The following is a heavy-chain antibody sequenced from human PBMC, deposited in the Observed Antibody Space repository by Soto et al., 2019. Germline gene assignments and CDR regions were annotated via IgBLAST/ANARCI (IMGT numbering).Heavy chain of an antibody. CDR2: IAVGSGNT. J-gene: IGHJ5*02. V-gene: IGHV1-58*02. CDR1: GFNFTSSA. D-gene: IGHD2-21*02. Sequence: SVKVSCKASGFNFTSSAMQWVRQARGQRLEWIGWIAVGSGNTNYAQKFQERLTITRDMSTSTAYMELSSLKSEDTAVYYCAADLPYIGDSTFEGGVVGGAPTVIDIPNPLQSLPWG. CDR3: AADLPYIGDSTFEGGVVGGAPTVIDIPNPLQSLP.